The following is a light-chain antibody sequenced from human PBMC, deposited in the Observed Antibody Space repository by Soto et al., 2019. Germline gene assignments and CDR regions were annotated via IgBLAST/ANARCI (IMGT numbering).Light chain of an antibody. CDR3: AAWDDSLNGYV. CDR2: TND. J-gene: IGLJ1*01. CDR1: SSNIGSNI. V-gene: IGLV1-44*01. Sequence: QSVLSQPPSASGTPGQRVTISCSGSSSNIGSNIVNWYQQVPGTAPKILIYTNDQRPSGVPDRFSGAKSGTSASLAISGLQSDDEADYYCAAWDDSLNGYVFGTGTTLTVL.